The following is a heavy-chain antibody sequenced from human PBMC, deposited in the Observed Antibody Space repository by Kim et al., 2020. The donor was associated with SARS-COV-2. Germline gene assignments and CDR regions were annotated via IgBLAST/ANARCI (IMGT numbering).Heavy chain of an antibody. D-gene: IGHD2-2*01. CDR2: ISSKANNYAT. Sequence: GGSLRLSCAASGFTFSGSSMYWVRQASGKGLEWVGRISSKANNYATVYGASVKGRFTISRDDSKNTAYLQMNSLKTEDTAVYYCTHYCSSTSCSHPTGYYMDVWGKGTTVTVSS. V-gene: IGHV3-73*01. CDR1: GFTFSGSS. J-gene: IGHJ6*03. CDR3: THYCSSTSCSHPTGYYMDV.